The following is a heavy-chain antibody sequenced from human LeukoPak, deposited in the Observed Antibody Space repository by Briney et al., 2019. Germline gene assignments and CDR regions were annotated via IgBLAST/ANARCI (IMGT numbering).Heavy chain of an antibody. D-gene: IGHD4-23*01. Sequence: GGSLRLSCAASGFTFSDYYMSWIRQAPGKGLEWVSYISSSGSTIYYADSVKGRFTISRDNAKNSLYLQMNSLRAEDTAVYYCAKDGALLRWPVYYFDYWGQGTLVTVSS. CDR3: AKDGALLRWPVYYFDY. V-gene: IGHV3-11*01. CDR2: ISSSGSTI. CDR1: GFTFSDYY. J-gene: IGHJ4*02.